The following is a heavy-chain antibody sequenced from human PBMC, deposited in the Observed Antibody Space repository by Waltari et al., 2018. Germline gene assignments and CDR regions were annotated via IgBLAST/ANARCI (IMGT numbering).Heavy chain of an antibody. D-gene: IGHD6-13*01. J-gene: IGHJ4*02. CDR2: ISAYKGNT. V-gene: IGHV1-18*01. Sequence: QVQLVQSGAEVKKPGASVKVSCKASGYTFTSYGISWVRLAPGQGLEWMGWISAYKGNTNYAQKLQGRVTMTTDTSTSTAYMELRSLRSDDTAVYYCARVGGALYSSSWYPYYFDYWGQGTLVTVSS. CDR1: GYTFTSYG. CDR3: ARVGGALYSSSWYPYYFDY.